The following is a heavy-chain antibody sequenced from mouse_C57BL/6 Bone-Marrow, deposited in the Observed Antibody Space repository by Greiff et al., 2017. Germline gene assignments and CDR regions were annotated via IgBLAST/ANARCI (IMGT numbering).Heavy chain of an antibody. Sequence: QVQLQQPGAELVKPGASVKMSCKASGYTFTSYWITWVKQRPGQGLEWIGDIYPGSGSTNYNEKFKSKATLTVETSSSTAYMQLSSLTSEDSAVYYCAVDSSGYGWFAYWGQGTLVTVSA. J-gene: IGHJ3*01. CDR1: GYTFTSYW. D-gene: IGHD3-2*02. V-gene: IGHV1-55*01. CDR2: IYPGSGST. CDR3: AVDSSGYGWFAY.